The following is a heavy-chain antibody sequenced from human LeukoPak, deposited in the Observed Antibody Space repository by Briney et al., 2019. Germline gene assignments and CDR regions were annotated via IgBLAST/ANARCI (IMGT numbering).Heavy chain of an antibody. J-gene: IGHJ3*02. CDR2: ISDSGTT. V-gene: IGHV4-59*01. Sequence: PSETLSLTCSVSGGSIMNYYWTWIRQPPGKALEWIGYISDSGTTDCNPSLKSRVTISIDTSTNQFSLKLNSVTAADTAVYYCARTISGWYSDAFDIWGQGTMVTVSS. D-gene: IGHD6-13*01. CDR3: ARTISGWYSDAFDI. CDR1: GGSIMNYY.